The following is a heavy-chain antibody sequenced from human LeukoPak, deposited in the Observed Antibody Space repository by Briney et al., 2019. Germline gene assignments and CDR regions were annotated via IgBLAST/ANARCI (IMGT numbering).Heavy chain of an antibody. D-gene: IGHD2-15*01. CDR2: INPSGGST. CDR1: GYTFTRYY. J-gene: IGHJ5*02. CDR3: ARESGRGYEQENWFDP. V-gene: IGHV1-46*01. Sequence: ASVNVSCMACGYTFTRYYMHWVRQAPGQGLEWMGIINPSGGSTSYAQKFQGRVTMTRDMSTSTVYMELSSLRSEDTAVYYCARESGRGYEQENWFDPWGQGTLVTVSS.